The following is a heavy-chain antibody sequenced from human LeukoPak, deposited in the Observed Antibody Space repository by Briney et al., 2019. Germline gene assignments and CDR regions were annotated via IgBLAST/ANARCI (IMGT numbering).Heavy chain of an antibody. Sequence: GGSLRLSCAASGFTFSSYWMSWVRQAPGKGLEWVANIKQDGSEKYYVDSVKGRFTISRDNAKNSLYLQMNSLRAEDTAVYYCAREYYYGSGNLGYWGQGTLVTVSS. V-gene: IGHV3-7*01. CDR2: IKQDGSEK. J-gene: IGHJ4*02. D-gene: IGHD3-10*01. CDR1: GFTFSSYW. CDR3: AREYYYGSGNLGY.